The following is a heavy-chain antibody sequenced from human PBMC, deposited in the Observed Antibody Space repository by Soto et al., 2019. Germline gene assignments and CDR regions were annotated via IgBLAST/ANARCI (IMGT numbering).Heavy chain of an antibody. D-gene: IGHD6-19*01. Sequence: QVQLQESGPGLVKPSQTLSLTCTVSGGSISSGDYYWSWIRQPPGKGLEWIGYIYYSGSTYYNPSLKSRVTXXVXTXXNQFSLKLSSVTAADTAVYYCASQHGYSSGWYFGYWGQGTLVTVSS. J-gene: IGHJ4*02. CDR3: ASQHGYSSGWYFGY. CDR1: GGSISSGDYY. V-gene: IGHV4-30-4*01. CDR2: IYYSGST.